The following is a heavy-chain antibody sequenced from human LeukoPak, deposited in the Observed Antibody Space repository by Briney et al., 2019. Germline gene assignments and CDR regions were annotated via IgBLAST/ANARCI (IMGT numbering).Heavy chain of an antibody. J-gene: IGHJ6*04. CDR1: GGSFSGYY. D-gene: IGHD3-22*01. Sequence: SETLSLTCAVYGGSFSGYYWSWIRQPPGKGLEWIGEINHSGSTNYNPSLKSRVTISVDTSKNQFSLKLSSVTAADTAVYYCARRYYELIYYHYGMDVWGKGTTVTVSS. V-gene: IGHV4-34*01. CDR3: ARRYYELIYYHYGMDV. CDR2: INHSGST.